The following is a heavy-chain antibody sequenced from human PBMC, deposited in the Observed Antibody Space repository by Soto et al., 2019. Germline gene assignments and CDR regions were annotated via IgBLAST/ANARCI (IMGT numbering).Heavy chain of an antibody. CDR2: IYYSGST. J-gene: IGHJ5*02. Sequence: QVQLQESGPGLVKPSETLSLTCTVSGGSISSYYWSWIRQPPGKGLEWIGYIYYSGSTNYNPSLKRRVTISVDTSKNQFSLKLSSVTAADTAVYYCARGGYCISTSCYAGWFDPWGQGTLVTVSS. CDR3: ARGGYCISTSCYAGWFDP. D-gene: IGHD2-2*01. CDR1: GGSISSYY. V-gene: IGHV4-59*01.